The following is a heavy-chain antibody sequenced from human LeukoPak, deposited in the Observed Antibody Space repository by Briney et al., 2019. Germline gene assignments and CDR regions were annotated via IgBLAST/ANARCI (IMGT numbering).Heavy chain of an antibody. CDR2: IYTSGST. CDR1: GGSISSGSYY. V-gene: IGHV4-61*02. D-gene: IGHD3-22*01. J-gene: IGHJ3*02. Sequence: SQTLSLTCTVSGGSISSGSYYWSWIRQPAGKGLEWIGRIYTSGSTNYNPSLKSRVTISVDTSKNQLSLKLSSVTAADTAVYYCARVGVNYYYDSSGYYLAGDAFDIWGQGTMVTVSS. CDR3: ARVGVNYYYDSSGYYLAGDAFDI.